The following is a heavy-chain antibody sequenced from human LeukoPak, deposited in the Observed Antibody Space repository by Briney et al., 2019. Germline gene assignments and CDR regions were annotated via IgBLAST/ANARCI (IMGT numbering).Heavy chain of an antibody. Sequence: ASVKVSCKASGGTFSSYAISWVRQAPGQGLEWMGGIIPIFGTANYAQKLQGRVTITADKSTSTAYMELSSLRSEDTAVYYCARSDLYCSSTSCSAHAFDIWGQGTMVTVSS. CDR2: IIPIFGTA. D-gene: IGHD2-2*01. V-gene: IGHV1-69*06. J-gene: IGHJ3*02. CDR3: ARSDLYCSSTSCSAHAFDI. CDR1: GGTFSSYA.